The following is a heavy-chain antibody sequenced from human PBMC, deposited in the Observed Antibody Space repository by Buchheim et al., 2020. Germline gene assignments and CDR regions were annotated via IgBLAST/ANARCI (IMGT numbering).Heavy chain of an antibody. V-gene: IGHV4-34*01. D-gene: IGHD3-3*01. CDR1: GGSFSGYY. CDR2: INHSGST. CDR3: ARGLGFGVVIIRDYYYGMDV. J-gene: IGHJ6*02. Sequence: QVQLQQWGAGLLKPSETLSLTCAVYGGSFSGYYWSWIRQPPGKGLEWIGEINHSGSTNYNTSLKSRVTISVDTSKNQFSLKLSSVTAADTAVYYCARGLGFGVVIIRDYYYGMDVWGQGTT.